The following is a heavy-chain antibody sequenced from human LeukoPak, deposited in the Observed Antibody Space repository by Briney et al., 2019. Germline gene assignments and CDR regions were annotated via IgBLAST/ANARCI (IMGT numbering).Heavy chain of an antibody. V-gene: IGHV3-23*01. CDR2: ISGSGGST. CDR1: GFTFSSYG. J-gene: IGHJ4*02. CDR3: AKVFDRDSNSHYFDS. D-gene: IGHD4-11*01. Sequence: PGGSLRLSCAASGFTFSSYGMHWVRQAPGKGLQWVSAISGSGGSTYHADSVKGRFTISKDNSKNMLFLQMNSLRAEDTAVYYCAKVFDRDSNSHYFDSWGQGTLVTVSS.